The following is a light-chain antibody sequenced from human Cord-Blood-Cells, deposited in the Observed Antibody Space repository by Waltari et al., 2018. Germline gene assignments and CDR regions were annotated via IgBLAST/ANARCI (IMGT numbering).Light chain of an antibody. J-gene: IGKJ2*01. CDR1: QTISSY. CDR3: QQSYSTPHT. CDR2: AAS. Sequence: DIQMTPSPPSLSASVVDRVTITCRASQTISSYLNWYQQKPGKAPKLLIYAASSLQSGVPSRFSGSGSGTDFTLTISSLQPEDFATYYCQQSYSTPHTFGQGTKLEIK. V-gene: IGKV1-39*01.